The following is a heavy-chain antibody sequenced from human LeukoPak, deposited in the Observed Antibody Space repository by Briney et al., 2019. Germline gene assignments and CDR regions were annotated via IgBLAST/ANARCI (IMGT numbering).Heavy chain of an antibody. Sequence: KTAETLSLTCTVSGGSISIYYWNWIRQPAGKRLEWIGRIYTSGSTNYNPSLKSRVTMSVDTSKNQFSLNLSSVTAADTAVYYCAREPVSLGYYMDVWGKGTTVTVSS. CDR3: AREPVSLGYYMDV. J-gene: IGHJ6*03. D-gene: IGHD3-16*01. CDR1: GGSISIYY. V-gene: IGHV4-4*07. CDR2: IYTSGST.